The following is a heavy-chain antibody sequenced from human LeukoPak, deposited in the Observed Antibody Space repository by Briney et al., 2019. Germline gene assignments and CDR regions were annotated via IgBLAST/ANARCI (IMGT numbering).Heavy chain of an antibody. D-gene: IGHD1-1*01. Sequence: GGSLRLSCAASGFTFSNYAMSWVRQALGKGLEWVSAISGSGGTTYYADSVKGRFTVSRDNSKNTLYLQVNSLRAADTAVYFCAKDVQSWPTYFDYWGQGTLVTVSS. CDR2: ISGSGGTT. V-gene: IGHV3-23*01. CDR1: GFTFSNYA. CDR3: AKDVQSWPTYFDY. J-gene: IGHJ4*02.